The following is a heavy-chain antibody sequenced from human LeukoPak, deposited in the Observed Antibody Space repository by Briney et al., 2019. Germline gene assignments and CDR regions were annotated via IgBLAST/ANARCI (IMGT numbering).Heavy chain of an antibody. Sequence: SETLSLTCAVFGGSFSGYYWSWIRQPPGKGLEWIGEINHSGGINYNPSLKSRVTISVDTSKNQFSLKLSSVTAADTAVYYCARVWSSSRPFSRDYWGQGTLVTVSS. D-gene: IGHD6-13*01. V-gene: IGHV4-34*01. J-gene: IGHJ4*02. CDR2: INHSGGI. CDR1: GGSFSGYY. CDR3: ARVWSSSRPFSRDY.